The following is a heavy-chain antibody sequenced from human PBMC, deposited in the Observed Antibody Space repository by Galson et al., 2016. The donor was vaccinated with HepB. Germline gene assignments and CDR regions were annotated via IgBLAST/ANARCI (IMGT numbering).Heavy chain of an antibody. V-gene: IGHV4-31*11. CDR1: GGSINAGGYY. CDR2: IFYTGHT. D-gene: IGHD1-7*01. CDR3: ARERNYGNYPYNYGLDV. J-gene: IGHJ6*02. Sequence: TLSLTCAVSGGSINAGGYYWTWIRQHPGKGPEWLGFIFYTGHTYYNPALKSRLKISMDSSQNQFSLSLSSVTAADTAVYFCARERNYGNYPYNYGLDVWGHGTSVTVSS.